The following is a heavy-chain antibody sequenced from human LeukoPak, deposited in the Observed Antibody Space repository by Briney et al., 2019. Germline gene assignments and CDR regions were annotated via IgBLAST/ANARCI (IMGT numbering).Heavy chain of an antibody. CDR2: INPSGGST. J-gene: IGHJ3*02. D-gene: IGHD3-22*01. Sequence: ASVKVSCKASGYTFTSYYMHWVRQAPGQGLEWMGIINPSGGSTSYAQKFQGRVTMTRDTSTSTVYMELSSLRSEDTAVYYCALKWVYDSSGYYGAFDIWGQGTMVTVSS. CDR3: ALKWVYDSSGYYGAFDI. V-gene: IGHV1-46*01. CDR1: GYTFTSYY.